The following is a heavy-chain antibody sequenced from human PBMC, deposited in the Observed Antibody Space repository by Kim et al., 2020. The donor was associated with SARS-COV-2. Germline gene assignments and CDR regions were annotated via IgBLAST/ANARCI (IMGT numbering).Heavy chain of an antibody. Sequence: ASVKVSCKASGYTFTSYDINWVRQATGQGLEWMGWMNPNSGNTGYAQKFQGRVTMTRNTSISTAYMELSSLRSEDTAVYYCARGFRAAAGTFYYYYYGRLGQRDHGHRLL. V-gene: IGHV1-8*01. D-gene: IGHD6-13*01. CDR2: MNPNSGNT. CDR3: ARGFRAAAGTFYYYYYGR. J-gene: IGHJ6*04. CDR1: GYTFTSYD.